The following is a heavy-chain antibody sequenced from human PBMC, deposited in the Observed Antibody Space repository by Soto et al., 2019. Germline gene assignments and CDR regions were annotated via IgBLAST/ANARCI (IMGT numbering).Heavy chain of an antibody. CDR1: GFTFSSYA. V-gene: IGHV3-23*01. CDR3: AKDPLGYYGSGSSNWFDP. Sequence: EVQLLESGGGLVQPGGSLRLSCAASGFTFSSYAMSWVRQAPGKGLEWVSAISGSGGSTYYADSVKGRFTISRDNSKNTLYLQMNSLRAEDTAVYYCAKDPLGYYGSGSSNWFDPWGQGTLVTVSS. D-gene: IGHD3-10*01. J-gene: IGHJ5*02. CDR2: ISGSGGST.